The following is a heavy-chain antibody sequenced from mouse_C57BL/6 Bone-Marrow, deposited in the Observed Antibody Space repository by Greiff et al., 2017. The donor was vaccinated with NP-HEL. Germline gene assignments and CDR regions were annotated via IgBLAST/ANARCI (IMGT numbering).Heavy chain of an antibody. V-gene: IGHV1-19*01. CDR3: ARYPSYYYGSSYWYFDV. Sequence: EVQLQQSGPVLVKPGASVKMSCKASGYTFTDYYMNWVKQSHGKSLEWIGVINPYNGGTSYNQKFKGKATLTVDKSSSTAYMELNSLTSEDSAVYYCARYPSYYYGSSYWYFDVWGTGTTVTVSS. J-gene: IGHJ1*03. CDR2: INPYNGGT. CDR1: GYTFTDYY. D-gene: IGHD1-1*01.